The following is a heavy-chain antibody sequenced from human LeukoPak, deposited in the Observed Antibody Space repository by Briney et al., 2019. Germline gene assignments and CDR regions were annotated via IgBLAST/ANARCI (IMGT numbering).Heavy chain of an antibody. J-gene: IGHJ4*02. CDR1: GFTFSSYA. CDR2: ISGSGGST. CDR3: AKGRYYDSSGYMVRYYFDY. V-gene: IGHV3-23*01. Sequence: GGSLRLSCAASGFTFSSYAMSWVRQAPGKGLEWVSAISGSGGSTYYADSVKGRFTIPRDNSKNTLYLQMNSLRAEDTAVYYCAKGRYYDSSGYMVRYYFDYWGQGTLVTVSS. D-gene: IGHD3-22*01.